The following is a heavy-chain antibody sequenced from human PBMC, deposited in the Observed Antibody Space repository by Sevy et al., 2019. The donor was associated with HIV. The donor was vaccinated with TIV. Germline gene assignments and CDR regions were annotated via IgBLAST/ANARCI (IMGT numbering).Heavy chain of an antibody. Sequence: GESLKISCKTSGYTFTTSWIGWVRQMPGKGLEWMGVIYPGDSVTRYSPSFQGQVTISADKSISTAYLQWISLKASDTAMYYCARPRRSRTYYGGGHGAFDIWGQGTMVTVSS. CDR2: IYPGDSVT. J-gene: IGHJ3*02. CDR3: ARPRRSRTYYGGGHGAFDI. CDR1: GYTFTTSW. D-gene: IGHD3-3*01. V-gene: IGHV5-51*01.